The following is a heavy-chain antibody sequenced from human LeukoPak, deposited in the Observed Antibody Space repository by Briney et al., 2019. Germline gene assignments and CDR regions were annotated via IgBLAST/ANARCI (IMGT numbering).Heavy chain of an antibody. CDR2: IYYSGST. V-gene: IGHV4-59*01. Sequence: SETLSLTCSVSGGSISSYYWSWIRQPPVKGLEWIGYIYYSGSTNYNPSLKSRVTISVDTSKNQFSLRLSSVTAADTAVYYCARATGADFWSGYYMAIYYYGMDVWGQGTTVTVSS. D-gene: IGHD3-3*01. CDR1: GGSISSYY. J-gene: IGHJ6*02. CDR3: ARATGADFWSGYYMAIYYYGMDV.